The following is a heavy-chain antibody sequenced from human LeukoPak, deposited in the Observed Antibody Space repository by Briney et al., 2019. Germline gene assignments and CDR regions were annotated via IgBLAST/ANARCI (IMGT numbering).Heavy chain of an antibody. CDR3: ASAIRTQLEGDFDY. D-gene: IGHD1-1*01. Sequence: SETLSLTCAVYGGSFSGYYWSWIRQPPGKGLEWIGEINHSGSTNYNPSLKSQVTISVDTSKNQFSLKLSSVTAADTAVYYCASAIRTQLEGDFDYWGQGTLVTVSS. V-gene: IGHV4-34*01. CDR2: INHSGST. CDR1: GGSFSGYY. J-gene: IGHJ4*02.